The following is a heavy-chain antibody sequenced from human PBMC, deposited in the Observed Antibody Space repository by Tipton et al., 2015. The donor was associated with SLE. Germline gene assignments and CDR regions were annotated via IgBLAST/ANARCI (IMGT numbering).Heavy chain of an antibody. J-gene: IGHJ4*02. CDR2: IYYSGST. D-gene: IGHD3-3*01. CDR3: ARGDFWSGLDY. CDR1: GGSISSYY. Sequence: GLVKPSETLSLTCTVSGGSISSYYWSRIRQPPGKGLEWIGYIYYSGSTNYNPSLKSRVTISLDMSKNQFSLRLSSVTAADTAVYFCARGDFWSGLDYWGQGALVTVSS. V-gene: IGHV4-59*12.